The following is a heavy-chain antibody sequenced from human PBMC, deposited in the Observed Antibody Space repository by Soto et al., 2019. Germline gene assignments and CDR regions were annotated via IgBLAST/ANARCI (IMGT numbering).Heavy chain of an antibody. J-gene: IGHJ4*02. D-gene: IGHD6-13*01. CDR3: AKECSMAAAGTCFDY. CDR2: ISYDGSNK. Sequence: QVQLVESGGGVVQPGRSLRLSCAASGFTFSSYGMHWVRQAPGKGLEWVAVISYDGSNKYYADSVKGRFTISRDNSKNTLYLQMNGLRAEDTAVYYCAKECSMAAAGTCFDYWGQGTLVTVSS. CDR1: GFTFSSYG. V-gene: IGHV3-30*18.